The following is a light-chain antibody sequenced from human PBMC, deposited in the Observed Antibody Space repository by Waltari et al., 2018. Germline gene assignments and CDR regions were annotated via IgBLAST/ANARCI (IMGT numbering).Light chain of an antibody. CDR3: MQSLQTPGT. J-gene: IGKJ3*01. Sequence: DIVMTQSPLSLPVTPGEPASMSCRSSQSLLLSNGNNYLDWYLQKPGQSPQLLIFLGSTRASGVPDRFSGSGSGTDFTLKISRVEAEDVGVYYCMQSLQTPGTFGPGTKVDIK. CDR2: LGS. V-gene: IGKV2-28*01. CDR1: QSLLLSNGNNY.